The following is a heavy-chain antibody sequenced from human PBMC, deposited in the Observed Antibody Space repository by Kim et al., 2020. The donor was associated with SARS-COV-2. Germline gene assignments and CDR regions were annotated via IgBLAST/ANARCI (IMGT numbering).Heavy chain of an antibody. Sequence: DGSSTSDADAVKGRFTISRDNAKNTLYLQMNSLRAEDTAVYYCAQQSGYWGQGTLVTVSS. CDR2: DGSST. J-gene: IGHJ4*02. V-gene: IGHV3-74*01. CDR3: AQQSGY. D-gene: IGHD4-4*01.